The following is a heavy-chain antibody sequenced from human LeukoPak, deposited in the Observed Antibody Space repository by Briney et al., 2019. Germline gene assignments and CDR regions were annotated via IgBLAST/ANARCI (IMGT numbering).Heavy chain of an antibody. J-gene: IGHJ1*01. V-gene: IGHV4-30-4*01. D-gene: IGHD6-13*01. CDR3: AISITAALGFQY. CDR2: IYYSGST. CDR1: GASINNGDYY. Sequence: PSETLSLTCTVSGASINNGDYYWSWIRQPPGKGLEWIGYIYYSGSTYYNPSLKSRVTMSVDTSKKQFSLKLSSVTAADTAIYYCAISITAALGFQYWGQGTLVTVSS.